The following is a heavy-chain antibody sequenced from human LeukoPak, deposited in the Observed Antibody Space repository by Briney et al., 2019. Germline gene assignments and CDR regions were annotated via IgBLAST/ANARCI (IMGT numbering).Heavy chain of an antibody. CDR3: AKHPHRMFGGAILYYFDY. D-gene: IGHD3-16*02. J-gene: IGHJ4*02. CDR2: MKQDGSEK. V-gene: IGHV3-7*03. Sequence: GGSLRLSCAVSGINFRGYWMAWVRQAPGKGLEWVANMKQDGSEKYYVDSVKGRFTISRDNAKNSLYLEMNSLRTEDTAVYYCAKHPHRMFGGAILYYFDYWGQGTLVTVSS. CDR1: GINFRGYW.